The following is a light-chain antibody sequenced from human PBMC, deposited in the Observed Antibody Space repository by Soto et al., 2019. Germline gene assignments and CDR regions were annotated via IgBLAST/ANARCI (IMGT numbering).Light chain of an antibody. CDR1: ASNIGRNT. Sequence: QSVLTQPPSASGPPGQRVTISWSGGASNIGRNTGNWYQDLPGTAPQLLISSDNKRPSGVPDRFSGSKSGTSASLAISGLQSEDEADYYCAVWDDTLNGPVFGGGTKVTV. CDR2: SDN. CDR3: AVWDDTLNGPV. J-gene: IGLJ2*01. V-gene: IGLV1-44*01.